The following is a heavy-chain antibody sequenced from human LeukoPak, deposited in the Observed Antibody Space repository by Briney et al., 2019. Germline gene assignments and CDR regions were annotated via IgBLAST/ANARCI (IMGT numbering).Heavy chain of an antibody. J-gene: IGHJ5*02. D-gene: IGHD3-22*01. V-gene: IGHV4-61*02. CDR2: IYTSGST. Sequence: PSETLSLTCTVSGGSISSGSYYWSWIRQPAGKGLEWIGRIYTSGSTNYNPSLKSRVTISVDTSKNQFSLTLSSVTAADTAVYYCARSPAGSGYYGGWFDPWGQGTLVTVSS. CDR3: ARSPAGSGYYGGWFDP. CDR1: GGSISSGSYY.